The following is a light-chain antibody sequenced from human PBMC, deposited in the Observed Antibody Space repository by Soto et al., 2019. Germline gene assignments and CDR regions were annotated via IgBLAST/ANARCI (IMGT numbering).Light chain of an antibody. J-gene: IGKJ4*01. CDR2: GAS. CDR1: QSVSSSY. Sequence: EIVLTQSPGTLSLSPGERATLSCRATQSVSSSYLAWYQQKPGQAPRLLIHGASSRATGIPDRFSGSGSGTDFTLTISRLEPEDFAVYYCQQYSRSPVTFGGGTKVDIK. V-gene: IGKV3-20*01. CDR3: QQYSRSPVT.